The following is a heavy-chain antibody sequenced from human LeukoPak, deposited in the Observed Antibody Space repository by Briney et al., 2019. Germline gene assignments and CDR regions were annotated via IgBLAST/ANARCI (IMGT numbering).Heavy chain of an antibody. CDR1: GFIFGDYG. CDR2: IDWNGCRT. V-gene: IGHV3-20*04. D-gene: IGHD3-3*01. Sequence: GGSLRLSCAASGFIFGDYGMTWVRQVPGKGPECVSGIDWNGCRTGYADSVKGRFTISRDNAKNSLYLRMNSLRAEDTALYYCATGLSGLSDTFDIWGQGTMVSVSS. CDR3: ATGLSGLSDTFDI. J-gene: IGHJ3*02.